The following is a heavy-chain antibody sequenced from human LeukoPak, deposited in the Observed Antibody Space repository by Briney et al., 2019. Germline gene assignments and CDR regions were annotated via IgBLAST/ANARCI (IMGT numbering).Heavy chain of an antibody. CDR3: AKFTRPGLAAAADY. CDR1: GFTFSSYA. J-gene: IGHJ4*02. Sequence: PGGSLRLSCAASGFTFSSYAMSWVRQAPGKGLEWVSAISGSGASTYYADSIKGRFTISRDNSKNTVYLQMNSLRAEDTAVYYCAKFTRPGLAAAADYWGQGTLVTVYS. D-gene: IGHD6-13*01. V-gene: IGHV3-23*01. CDR2: ISGSGAST.